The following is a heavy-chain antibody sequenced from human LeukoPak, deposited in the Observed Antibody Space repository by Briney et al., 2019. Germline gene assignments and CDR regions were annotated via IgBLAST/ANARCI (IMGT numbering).Heavy chain of an antibody. V-gene: IGHV3-23*01. CDR3: AKDGGLWVSAHWGDS. CDR2: ITTSDGNT. D-gene: IGHD7-27*01. Sequence: GGSLRLSCAASGLTFSSHWMHWVRQAPGKGLEWVSTITTSDGNTYYADSVKGRFTVSRDNSKNTLFLQMDSLRAEDTAVYYCAKDGGLWVSAHWGDSWGRGTLVTVSS. J-gene: IGHJ4*02. CDR1: GLTFSSHW.